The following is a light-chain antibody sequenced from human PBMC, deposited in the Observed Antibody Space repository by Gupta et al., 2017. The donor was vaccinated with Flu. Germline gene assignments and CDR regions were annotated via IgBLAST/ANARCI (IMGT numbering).Light chain of an antibody. CDR2: DVS. CDR1: SSDVGNSDY. Sequence: QSALTQPASVSVSPGHSITISCTGTSSDVGNSDYVSWYQQDPGKAPKLLIYDVSNRPSGVSSRFSGSKSGNTASLTISGLQAEDETDYYCSSYTSTTTFYVFGTGTKVTVL. J-gene: IGLJ1*01. CDR3: SSYTSTTTFYV. V-gene: IGLV2-14*01.